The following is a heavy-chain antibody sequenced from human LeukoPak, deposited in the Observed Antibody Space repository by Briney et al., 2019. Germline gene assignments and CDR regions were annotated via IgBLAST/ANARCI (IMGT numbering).Heavy chain of an antibody. Sequence: PSETLSLTCTVSGYSISSGYYWGWIRQPPGKGLEWIGEINHSGSTNYNPSLKSRVTISVDTSKNQFSLKLSSVTAADTAVYYCARDGGYDYVWGSYRYKTWFDPWGQGTLVTVSS. CDR1: GYSISSGYY. CDR3: ARDGGYDYVWGSYRYKTWFDP. CDR2: INHSGST. D-gene: IGHD3-16*02. J-gene: IGHJ5*02. V-gene: IGHV4-38-2*02.